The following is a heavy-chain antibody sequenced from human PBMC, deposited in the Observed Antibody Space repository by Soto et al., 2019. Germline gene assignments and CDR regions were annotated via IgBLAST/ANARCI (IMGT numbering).Heavy chain of an antibody. D-gene: IGHD3-3*01. J-gene: IGHJ4*02. V-gene: IGHV4-61*03. CDR2: IYFTGST. Sequence: PSETLSLTCTVSGVSVSSGNYYWTWIRQPPGKGLEWIGSIYFTGSTNYNPSLKSRLTMSIDTSINTAYLQWATLKASDTAMYYCARLSREFWSGPDYWGQGTLVTVSS. CDR1: GVSVSSGNYY. CDR3: ARLSREFWSGPDY.